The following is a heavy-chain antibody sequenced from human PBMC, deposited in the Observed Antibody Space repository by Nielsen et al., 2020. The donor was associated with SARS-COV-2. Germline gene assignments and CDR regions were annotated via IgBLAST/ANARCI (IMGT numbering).Heavy chain of an antibody. Sequence: GGSLRLSCAASGFTFSSYGMHWVRQAPGKGLEWVAVIWYDGSNKYYADSVKGRFAISRDNSKNTLYLQMNSLRAEDTAVYYCARGGSMVREGYYYYYYGMDVWGQGTTVTVSS. V-gene: IGHV3-33*01. D-gene: IGHD3-10*01. J-gene: IGHJ6*02. CDR1: GFTFSSYG. CDR3: ARGGSMVREGYYYYYYGMDV. CDR2: IWYDGSNK.